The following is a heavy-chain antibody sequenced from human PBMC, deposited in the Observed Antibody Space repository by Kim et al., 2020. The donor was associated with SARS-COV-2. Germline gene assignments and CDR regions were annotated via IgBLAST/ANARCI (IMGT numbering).Heavy chain of an antibody. CDR3: ARANSSSWGTLIYYYYGMDV. J-gene: IGHJ6*02. D-gene: IGHD6-13*01. V-gene: IGHV3-66*01. Sequence: RFTISRDKSKNTLYLQMNSLRAEDTAVYYCARANSSSWGTLIYYYYGMDVWGQGTTVTVSS.